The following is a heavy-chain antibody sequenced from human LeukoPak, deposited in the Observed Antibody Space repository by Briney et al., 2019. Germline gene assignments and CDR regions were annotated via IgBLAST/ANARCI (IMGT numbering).Heavy chain of an antibody. CDR1: GSTVTTNY. CDR3: ARDRRGAVDYYGSGADDFDY. CDR2: IYSGGST. J-gene: IGHJ4*02. Sequence: GGSLRISCAASGSTVTTNYMTWVRQAPGKGLEWVSVIYSGGSTYYADSVKGRFTISRDNSKNTLYLQMNSLRAEDTAVYYCARDRRGAVDYYGSGADDFDYWGQGTLVTVSS. V-gene: IGHV3-66*01. D-gene: IGHD3-10*01.